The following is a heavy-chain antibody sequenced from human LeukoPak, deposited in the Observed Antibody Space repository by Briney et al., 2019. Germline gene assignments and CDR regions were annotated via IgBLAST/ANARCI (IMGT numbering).Heavy chain of an antibody. CDR2: IYYSGST. V-gene: IGHV4-59*12. Sequence: SETLSLTCTVSGGSISSYYWSWIRQPPGKGLEWIGYIYYSGSTNYNPSLKSRVTISVDTSKNQFSLKLSSVTAADTAVYYCARGLPYYSYGLNYWGQGTLVTVSS. CDR3: ARGLPYYSYGLNY. D-gene: IGHD5-18*01. CDR1: GGSISSYY. J-gene: IGHJ4*02.